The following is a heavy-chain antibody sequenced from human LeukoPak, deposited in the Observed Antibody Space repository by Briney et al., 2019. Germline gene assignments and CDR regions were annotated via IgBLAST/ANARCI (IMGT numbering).Heavy chain of an antibody. CDR2: ISSSSSYI. CDR1: GFTFSSYS. Sequence: GGSLRLSCAASGFTFSSYSMNWVRQAPGKGLEWVSSISSSSSYIYYADSVKGRFTISRDNAKNSLYLQMNSLRAEDTAVYYCATEGGYSGYDYVGAFDIWGQGTMVTVSS. J-gene: IGHJ3*02. V-gene: IGHV3-21*01. CDR3: ATEGGYSGYDYVGAFDI. D-gene: IGHD5-12*01.